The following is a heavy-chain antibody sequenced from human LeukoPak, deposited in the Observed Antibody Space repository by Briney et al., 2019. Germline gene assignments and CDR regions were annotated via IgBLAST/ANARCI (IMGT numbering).Heavy chain of an antibody. Sequence: ASVKVSCKASGYTFTSYYIHWVRQAPGQGLEWMGIINPSGGSTSYAQKFQGRVTMTRDTSTSTVYMELSNLRSEDTAVYYCARAYGSNFDYWGQGTLVTVSS. CDR2: INPSGGST. D-gene: IGHD4-17*01. CDR3: ARAYGSNFDY. CDR1: GYTFTSYY. V-gene: IGHV1-46*01. J-gene: IGHJ4*02.